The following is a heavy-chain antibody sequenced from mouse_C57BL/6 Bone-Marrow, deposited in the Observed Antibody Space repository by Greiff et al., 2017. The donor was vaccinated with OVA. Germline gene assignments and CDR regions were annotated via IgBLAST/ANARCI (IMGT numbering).Heavy chain of an antibody. V-gene: IGHV1-64*01. D-gene: IGHD3-2*02. CDR3: ARRGAAQAPFAY. CDR1: GYTFTSYW. Sequence: VQLQQSGAELVKPGASVKLSCKASGYTFTSYWMHWVKQRPGQGLEWIGMIHPNSGSTNYNEKFKSKATLTVDKSSSTAYMQLSSLTSEDSAVYDCARRGAAQAPFAYWGQGTLVTVSA. CDR2: IHPNSGST. J-gene: IGHJ3*01.